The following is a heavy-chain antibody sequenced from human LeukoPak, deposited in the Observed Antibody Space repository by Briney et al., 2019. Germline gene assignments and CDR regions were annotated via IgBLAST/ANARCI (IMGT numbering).Heavy chain of an antibody. D-gene: IGHD6-19*01. CDR2: ISSSSSYI. CDR3: ARVGSSGWYVDYYYHYGMDV. V-gene: IGHV3-21*01. Sequence: GGSLRLSCAASGFTFSSYSMNWVRQAPGKGLEWVSSISSSSSYIYYADSVKGRFTISRDNAKNSLYLQMNSLRAEDTAVYYCARVGSSGWYVDYYYHYGMDVWGQGTTVTVSS. CDR1: GFTFSSYS. J-gene: IGHJ6*02.